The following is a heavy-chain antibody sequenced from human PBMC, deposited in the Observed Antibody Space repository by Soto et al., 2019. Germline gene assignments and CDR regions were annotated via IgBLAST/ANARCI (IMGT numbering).Heavy chain of an antibody. CDR3: ARPNSSGWYGGADYYYYMDV. CDR1: GGSISSSSYY. J-gene: IGHJ6*03. D-gene: IGHD6-19*01. Sequence: SETLSLTCTVSGGSISSSSYYWGWIRQPPGKGLEWIGSIYYSGSTYYNPSLKSRVTISVDTSKNQFSLKLSSVTAADTAVYYCARPNSSGWYGGADYYYYMDVWGKGTTVTVSS. CDR2: IYYSGST. V-gene: IGHV4-39*01.